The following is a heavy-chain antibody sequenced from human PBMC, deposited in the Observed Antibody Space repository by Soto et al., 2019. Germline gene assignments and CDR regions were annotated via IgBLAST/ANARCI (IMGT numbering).Heavy chain of an antibody. CDR2: IWYDGSDK. Sequence: QVQLVESGGGVVQPGRSLRLSCAASGFTFSSYGMHWVRQAPGKGLEWVALIWYDGSDKYYADSVKGRFTISRDNSKNTLYLQMNSLRAEDTAVYYCARDRGSSLIRGCYLDDWGQGTLVTVSS. J-gene: IGHJ4*02. V-gene: IGHV3-33*01. D-gene: IGHD2-2*01. CDR1: GFTFSSYG. CDR3: ARDRGSSLIRGCYLDD.